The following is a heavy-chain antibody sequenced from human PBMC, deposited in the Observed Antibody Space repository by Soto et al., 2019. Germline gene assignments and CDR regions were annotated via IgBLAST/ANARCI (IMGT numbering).Heavy chain of an antibody. D-gene: IGHD4-4*01. CDR2: ISAYNGNT. J-gene: IGHJ4*02. CDR1: GYTFTSYG. Sequence: QVQLVQSGAEVKKPGASVKVSCKASGYTFTSYGISWVRQAPGQGLEWMGWISAYNGNTNYAQKLPGRATITTDTSTRTAYRDLRSLRSDDTAVYYCARVRATVTTPFDYWGQGTLVTVSS. CDR3: ARVRATVTTPFDY. V-gene: IGHV1-18*01.